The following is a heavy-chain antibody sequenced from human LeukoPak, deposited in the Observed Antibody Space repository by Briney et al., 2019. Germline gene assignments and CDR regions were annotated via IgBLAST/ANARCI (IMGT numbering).Heavy chain of an antibody. D-gene: IGHD2-15*01. CDR1: GFTFSSYA. CDR3: AKRNRYCSGGSCYSGY. V-gene: IGHV3-23*01. Sequence: GGSLRLSCAASGFTFSSYAMSWVRQAPGKGLEWVSAISGSGGSTYYADSVKGRFTISRDNSKNTLYLQMNSLRAEDTAVYYCAKRNRYCSGGSCYSGYWGQGTLVTVSS. J-gene: IGHJ4*02. CDR2: ISGSGGST.